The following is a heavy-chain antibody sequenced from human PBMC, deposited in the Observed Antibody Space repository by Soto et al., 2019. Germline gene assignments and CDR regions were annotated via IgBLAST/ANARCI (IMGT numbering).Heavy chain of an antibody. CDR2: IWYDGSNK. V-gene: IGHV3-33*01. Sequence: ESGGGVVQPGRSLRLSCAASGFTFSSYGMHWVRQAPGKGLEWVAVIWYDGSNKYYADSVKGRFTISRDNSKNTLYLQMNSLRAEDTAVYYCARDGDYYGSGSYYHDYWGQGTLVTVSS. CDR3: ARDGDYYGSGSYYHDY. D-gene: IGHD3-10*01. CDR1: GFTFSSYG. J-gene: IGHJ4*02.